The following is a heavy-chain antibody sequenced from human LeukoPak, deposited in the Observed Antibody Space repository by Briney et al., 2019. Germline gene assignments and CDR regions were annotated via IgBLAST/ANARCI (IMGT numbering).Heavy chain of an antibody. CDR3: ARHPAYYDILTGMGAFDI. D-gene: IGHD3-9*01. J-gene: IGHJ3*02. CDR1: GGSISSGSYY. Sequence: SQTLFLTCTVSGGSISSGSYYWSWIRQPAGKGLEWIGRIYTSGSTNYNPSLKSRVTISVDTSKNQFSLKLSSVTAADTAVYYCARHPAYYDILTGMGAFDIWGQGTMVTVSS. V-gene: IGHV4-61*02. CDR2: IYTSGST.